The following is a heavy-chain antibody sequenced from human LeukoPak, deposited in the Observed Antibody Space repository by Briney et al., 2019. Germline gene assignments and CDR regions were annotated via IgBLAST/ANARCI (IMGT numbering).Heavy chain of an antibody. D-gene: IGHD1-26*01. Sequence: GESLKISCKASGYGFTSYWIGWVRQMPGKGLEWMGIISPGDSYTRYSPSFQGQVTFSADKSISTAYVQWSSLKASDTAMYYCARLGRRGGSYLIYFDSWGREPWSPSPQ. J-gene: IGHJ4*02. CDR1: GYGFTSYW. V-gene: IGHV5-51*01. CDR3: ARLGRRGGSYLIYFDS. CDR2: ISPGDSYT.